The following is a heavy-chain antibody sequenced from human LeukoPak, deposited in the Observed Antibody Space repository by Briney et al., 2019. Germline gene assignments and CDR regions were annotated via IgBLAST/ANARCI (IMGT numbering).Heavy chain of an antibody. Sequence: GGSLRLSCAASGFTFSSYSMNWVRQAPGKGLEWVAVISYDGSNKYYADSVKGRFTISRDNSKNTLYLQMNSLRAEDTAVYYCAKDAHSSSWYDRYFQHWGQGTLVTVSS. V-gene: IGHV3-30*18. CDR3: AKDAHSSSWYDRYFQH. CDR1: GFTFSSYS. J-gene: IGHJ1*01. CDR2: ISYDGSNK. D-gene: IGHD6-13*01.